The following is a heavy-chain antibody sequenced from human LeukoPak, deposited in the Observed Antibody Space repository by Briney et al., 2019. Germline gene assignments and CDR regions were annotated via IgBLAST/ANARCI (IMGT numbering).Heavy chain of an antibody. V-gene: IGHV1-69*13. Sequence: SVKVSCKASGYTFTGYYMHWVRQAPGQGLEWMGGIIPIFGTANYAQKFQGRVTITADESTSTAYMELSSLRSEDTAVYYCARAQLWLLPPGLYYYYGMDVWGQGTTVTVPS. CDR3: ARAQLWLLPPGLYYYYGMDV. J-gene: IGHJ6*02. D-gene: IGHD5-18*01. CDR1: GYTFTGYY. CDR2: IIPIFGTA.